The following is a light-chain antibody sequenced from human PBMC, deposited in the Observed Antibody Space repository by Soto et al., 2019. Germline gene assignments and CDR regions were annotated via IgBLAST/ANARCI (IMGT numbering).Light chain of an antibody. J-gene: IGLJ1*01. Sequence: QSVLTQPPSASGTPGQRVTISCSGSGSNIGSNYVYWYQQLPGTAPKLLIYSHNQRPSGVPDRFSGSKSGTSASLAISGLRSEDEADFYCSSYTSSSTYVFGTGTKLTVL. CDR2: SHN. CDR1: GSNIGSNY. CDR3: SSYTSSSTYV. V-gene: IGLV1-47*02.